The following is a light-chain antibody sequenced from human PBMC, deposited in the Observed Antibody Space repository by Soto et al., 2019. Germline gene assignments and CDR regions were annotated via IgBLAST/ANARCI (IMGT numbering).Light chain of an antibody. V-gene: IGLV2-14*01. CDR3: SSYTTTTAWV. CDR2: EVS. J-gene: IGLJ3*02. Sequence: QSALTQPASVFGSPGQSITISCTGSSSDVGAYRYVSWFQQHPGRAPKLIIYEVSNRPSGVSDRFSGSKSGNTASLTISGLKAEDEADYHCSSYTTTTAWVFGGGTKLTVL. CDR1: SSDVGAYRY.